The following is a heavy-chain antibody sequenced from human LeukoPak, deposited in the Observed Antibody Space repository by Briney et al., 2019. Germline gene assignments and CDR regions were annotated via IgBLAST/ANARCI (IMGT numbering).Heavy chain of an antibody. Sequence: AGGSLRLSCAASGFTFSSYEMNWVRQAPGKGLEWVSYISSSGSTIYYTDSVKGRFTISRDNAKNSLYLQMNSLRAEDTAVYYCARDSFADYYADSWGQGTLVTVSS. CDR3: ARDSFADYYADS. CDR1: GFTFSSYE. CDR2: ISSSGSTI. J-gene: IGHJ5*01. V-gene: IGHV3-48*03. D-gene: IGHD3-10*01.